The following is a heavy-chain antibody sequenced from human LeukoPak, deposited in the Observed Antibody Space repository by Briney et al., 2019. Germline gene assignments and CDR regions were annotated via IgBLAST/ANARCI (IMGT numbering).Heavy chain of an antibody. CDR2: IYYSGST. CDR1: GGSVSSGSYY. V-gene: IGHV4-61*01. CDR3: ARTSEVTTDGGIDY. D-gene: IGHD4-17*01. Sequence: SETLSLTCTVSGGSVSSGSYYWSWIRQPPGKGLEWIGYIYYSGSTNYNPSLKSRVTISVDTSKNQFSLKLSSVTAADTAVYYCARTSEVTTDGGIDYWGQGTLVTVSS. J-gene: IGHJ4*02.